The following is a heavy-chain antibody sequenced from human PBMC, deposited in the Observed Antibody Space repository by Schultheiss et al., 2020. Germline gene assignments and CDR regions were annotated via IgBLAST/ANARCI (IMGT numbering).Heavy chain of an antibody. Sequence: ASVKVSCKASGFTFTRSAVQWVRQAPGQGLEWMGWISAYNGNTNYAQKLQGRVTMTTDTSTSTAYMELRSLRSDDTAVYYCARDPYGMDVWGQGTTVTVSS. J-gene: IGHJ6*02. CDR1: GFTFTRSA. CDR2: ISAYNGNT. CDR3: ARDPYGMDV. V-gene: IGHV1-18*01.